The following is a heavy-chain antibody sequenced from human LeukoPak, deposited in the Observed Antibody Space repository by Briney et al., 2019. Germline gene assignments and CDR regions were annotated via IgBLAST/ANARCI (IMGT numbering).Heavy chain of an antibody. Sequence: ASVKVSCKASGYTFTTYYMHWVRQAPGQGLEWMGIINPSGGSTSYAQKFQGRVTITRDTSTSTIYTELSSLRSEERAVYYCARDGRYCGSTSCRLNWFDPWGQGTLVTVSS. CDR3: ARDGRYCGSTSCRLNWFDP. D-gene: IGHD2-2*01. CDR2: INPSGGST. CDR1: GYTFTTYY. J-gene: IGHJ5*02. V-gene: IGHV1-46*01.